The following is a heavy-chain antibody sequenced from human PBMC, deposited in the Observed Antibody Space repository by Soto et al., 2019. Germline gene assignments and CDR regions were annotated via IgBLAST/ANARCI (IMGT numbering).Heavy chain of an antibody. J-gene: IGHJ4*02. V-gene: IGHV3-23*01. Sequence: GGSLRLSCAASGFTFSSYAMSWVRQAPGKGLEWVSAISGSGGSTYYADSVKGRFNISRDTSKNTLYLQMNSLSAEDTAVNYCATSHLHYYDSSGYSDYWGQGTLVTVSS. CDR3: ATSHLHYYDSSGYSDY. CDR1: GFTFSSYA. D-gene: IGHD3-22*01. CDR2: ISGSGGST.